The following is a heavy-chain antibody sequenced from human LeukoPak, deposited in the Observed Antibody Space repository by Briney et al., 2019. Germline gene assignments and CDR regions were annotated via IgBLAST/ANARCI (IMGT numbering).Heavy chain of an antibody. CDR1: GFTFSSYW. Sequence: GGSLRLTCAASGFTFSSYWIHWVRQAPGKGLAWVSRIDNDGSDTIFADSVKGRFTLSRDNAKNTVYLQMNSLRAEDTAVYYCARGGFHHGFDIWGQGTMVTVS. CDR3: ARGGFHHGFDI. J-gene: IGHJ3*02. D-gene: IGHD1-14*01. V-gene: IGHV3-74*01. CDR2: IDNDGSDT.